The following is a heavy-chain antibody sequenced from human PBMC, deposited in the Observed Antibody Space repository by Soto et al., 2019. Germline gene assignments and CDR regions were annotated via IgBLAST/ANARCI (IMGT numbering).Heavy chain of an antibody. Sequence: QVQLVQSGAEVRKPGSSVQVSCKASGVTFSSYTISWVRQAPGQGLEWMGRIIPVLGVANYAQKFQGRLTIIADESARTVYMDLRCLRAEDTVLYYVRWLINGDSDVSEFWGPGTFITVSS. J-gene: IGHJ3*01. D-gene: IGHD5-12*01. V-gene: IGHV1-69*02. CDR1: GVTFSSYT. CDR3: RWLINGDSDVSEF. CDR2: IIPVLGVA.